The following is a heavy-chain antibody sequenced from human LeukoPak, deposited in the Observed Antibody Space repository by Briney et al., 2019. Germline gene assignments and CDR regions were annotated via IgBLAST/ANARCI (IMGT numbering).Heavy chain of an antibody. D-gene: IGHD3-10*01. J-gene: IGHJ3*02. Sequence: PSETLSLTCTVSGGSISSYYWSWIRQPPGKGLEWIGYIYHSGSTYYNPSLKSRVTISVDRSKNQFSLKLSSVTAADTAVYYCARDIIVQAGAFDIWGQGTMVTVSS. CDR3: ARDIIVQAGAFDI. V-gene: IGHV4-59*12. CDR1: GGSISSYY. CDR2: IYHSGST.